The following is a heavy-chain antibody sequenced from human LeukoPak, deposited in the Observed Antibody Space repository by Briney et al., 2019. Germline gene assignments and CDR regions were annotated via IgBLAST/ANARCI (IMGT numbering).Heavy chain of an antibody. CDR3: ARNFDSSGYYLAY. Sequence: SETLSLTCAVYGGSFSGYYWSWIRQPPGKGLEWIGEINYSENTNWIGEIKHSENTNCNPSLKSRVTISVDRSKNQFSLQLRSVTAADTAVYYCARNFDSSGYYLAYWGQGNLVTVSS. J-gene: IGHJ4*02. V-gene: IGHV4-34*01. CDR1: GGSFSGYY. CDR2: IKHSENT. D-gene: IGHD3-22*01.